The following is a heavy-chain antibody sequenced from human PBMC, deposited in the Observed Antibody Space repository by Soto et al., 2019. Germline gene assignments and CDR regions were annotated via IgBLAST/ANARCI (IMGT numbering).Heavy chain of an antibody. Sequence: VASVKVSCKASGYFFTGYFIHWVRQAPGQGFQWMGWINPHSGDTDYKQTFQGRVSMTSDTSISTAYMELNSLRSDDTAVYFCARSRYDWNDAFDYWGQGTLVTVSS. D-gene: IGHD1-20*01. CDR3: ARSRYDWNDAFDY. CDR2: INPHSGDT. CDR1: GYFFTGYF. V-gene: IGHV1-2*02. J-gene: IGHJ4*02.